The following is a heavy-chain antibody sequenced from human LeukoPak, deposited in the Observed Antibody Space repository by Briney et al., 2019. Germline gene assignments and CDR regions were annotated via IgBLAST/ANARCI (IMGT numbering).Heavy chain of an antibody. D-gene: IGHD4-17*01. CDR2: IKQDGSEK. CDR3: AKLTTVTTS. J-gene: IGHJ4*02. CDR1: GFTFSSYW. V-gene: IGHV3-7*01. Sequence: GGSLRLSCAASGFTFSSYWMSWVRQAPGKGLEWVANIKQDGSEKYYVDSVKGRFTVSRDSTKNSLYLQMNSLRAEDTAVYYCAKLTTVTTSWGQGTLVTVSS.